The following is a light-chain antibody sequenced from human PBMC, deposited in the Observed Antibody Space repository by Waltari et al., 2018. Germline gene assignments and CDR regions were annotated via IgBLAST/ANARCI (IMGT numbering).Light chain of an antibody. Sequence: QSVLTQPHSVSGAPGQRVTISCTGSSSNIGAGYVVHWYQQLPGTAPKLLIYGNSNRPSGVPDRFSGSKSGTSASLAITGLQAEDEADYYCQSYDISLSVLFGGGTKLTVL. CDR1: SSNIGAGYV. V-gene: IGLV1-40*01. CDR2: GNS. J-gene: IGLJ2*01. CDR3: QSYDISLSVL.